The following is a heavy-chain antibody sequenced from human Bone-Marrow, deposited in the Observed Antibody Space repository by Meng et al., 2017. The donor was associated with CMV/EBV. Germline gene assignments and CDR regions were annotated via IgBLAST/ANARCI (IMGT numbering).Heavy chain of an antibody. CDR1: GGTFSSYA. CDR3: ARDRGDLMYYFDL. V-gene: IGHV1-69*10. CDR2: IIPILGIA. Sequence: SVKVSCKASGGTFSSYAISWVRQAPGQGLEWMGGIIPILGIANYAQKFQGRVTITADKSTSTAYMELSSLRSEDTAVYYCARDRGDLMYYFDLWGQGSLVTVSS. D-gene: IGHD3-10*01. J-gene: IGHJ4*02.